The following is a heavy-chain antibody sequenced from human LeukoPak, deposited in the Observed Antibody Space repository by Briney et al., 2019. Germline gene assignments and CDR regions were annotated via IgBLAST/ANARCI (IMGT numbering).Heavy chain of an antibody. V-gene: IGHV3-9*01. D-gene: IGHD4-23*01. CDR1: GFTFDDYA. Sequence: GRSLRLSCAASGFTFDDYAMHWVRQAPGKGLEWVSGISWNSGSTYYADSVKGRFTISRDNSKNTLYLQMNSLRAEDTAVYYCASFRVTRSFDYWGQGTLVTVSS. CDR2: ISWNSGST. J-gene: IGHJ4*02. CDR3: ASFRVTRSFDY.